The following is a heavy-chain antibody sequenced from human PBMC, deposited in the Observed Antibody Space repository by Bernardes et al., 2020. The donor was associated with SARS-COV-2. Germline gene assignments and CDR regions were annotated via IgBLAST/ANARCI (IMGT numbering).Heavy chain of an antibody. CDR2: ISGVGVST. V-gene: IGHV3-23*01. CDR3: AKTRSRDFWSGPGLDV. CDR1: GFTFSSYA. J-gene: IGHJ6*02. D-gene: IGHD3-3*01. Sequence: GGSLRLSCAASGFTFSSYAMTWVRQAPGKGLEWVSGISGVGVSTNYADSVKGRFTISRDNSKNTLYLQMNSLRADDTAVYYCAKTRSRDFWSGPGLDVWGQGTTVTVSS.